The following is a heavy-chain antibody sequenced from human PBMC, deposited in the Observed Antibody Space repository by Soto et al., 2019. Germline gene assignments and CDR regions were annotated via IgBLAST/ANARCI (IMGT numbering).Heavy chain of an antibody. CDR1: GFFISSGNY. J-gene: IGHJ3*01. CDR2: IFHGGNT. D-gene: IGHD2-15*01. Sequence: LSLTCAVSGFFISSGNYWGWIRKPPGKGLEWIGSIFHGGNTYYNPSLKSRVTISVDMSKNQFSLKLNSVTAADTAVYYCARPRWYDAFNVWGQGRVVTVSS. V-gene: IGHV4-38-2*01. CDR3: ARPRWYDAFNV.